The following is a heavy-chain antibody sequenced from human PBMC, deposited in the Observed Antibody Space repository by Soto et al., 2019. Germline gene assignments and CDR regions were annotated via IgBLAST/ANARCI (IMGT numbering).Heavy chain of an antibody. CDR2: INSINTM. J-gene: IGHJ4*02. Sequence: PGGSLRLSCEASGFTFSTYEMNWVRQAPGKGLEWVSYINSINTMFYTDSVKGRFTISRDNAKNSLYLQMNSLRAGDTAVYYCARTTRGSADYWGQGTLVTVSS. V-gene: IGHV3-48*03. CDR1: GFTFSTYE. CDR3: ARTTRGSADY. D-gene: IGHD3-10*01.